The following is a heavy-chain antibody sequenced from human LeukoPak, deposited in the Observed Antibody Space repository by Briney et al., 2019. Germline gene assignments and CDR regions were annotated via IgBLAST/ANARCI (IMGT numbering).Heavy chain of an antibody. Sequence: GGSLRLSCTASGFSSSGYWMSWVRQAPGQGLEWVANIGKDGSWIHYADSVKGRFTISRDNAKNSLSLQMNSLRADDTAIYYCARDLDFYATDYWGQGTLVTVSS. J-gene: IGHJ4*02. CDR3: ARDLDFYATDY. D-gene: IGHD2/OR15-2a*01. V-gene: IGHV3-7*01. CDR2: IGKDGSWI. CDR1: GFSSSGYW.